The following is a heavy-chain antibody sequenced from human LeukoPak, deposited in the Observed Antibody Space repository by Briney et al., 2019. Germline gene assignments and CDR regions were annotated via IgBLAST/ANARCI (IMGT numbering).Heavy chain of an antibody. CDR2: VHSSERT. J-gene: IGHJ6*02. CDR1: GGSISSCH. CDR3: AREWELRSRGMDV. D-gene: IGHD1-26*01. V-gene: IGHV4-4*07. Sequence: SETLSLTCTVSGGSISSCHWSWIRQPAGKGLEWIGRVHSSERTNYNPSFKSRSTMSVDTSKNQFSLNLTSVTAADTAVYYCAREWELRSRGMDVWGQGTTVTVSS.